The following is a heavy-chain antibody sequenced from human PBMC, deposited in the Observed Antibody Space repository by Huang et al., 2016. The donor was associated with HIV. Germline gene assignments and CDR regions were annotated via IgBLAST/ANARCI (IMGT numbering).Heavy chain of an antibody. J-gene: IGHJ3*02. CDR2: FAPAHGET. CDR3: AAGYDTYYDI. V-gene: IGHV1-24*01. CDR1: GYPLTELS. D-gene: IGHD2-21*01. Sequence: QVQLVQSGAEVKKPGASVTVSCKVSGYPLTELSIHWVRQAPGKGLEWNGCFAPAHGETSYAQNFQGRVTMTEDTSTDTAYRELHSLRPEDTAVYYCAAGYDTYYDIWGQGTMVIASS.